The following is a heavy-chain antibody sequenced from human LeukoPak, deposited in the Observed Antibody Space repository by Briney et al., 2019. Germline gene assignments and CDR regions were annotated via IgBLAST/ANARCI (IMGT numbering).Heavy chain of an antibody. CDR3: ARGEEVRDGYNSAYYYYYMDV. J-gene: IGHJ6*03. V-gene: IGHV3-21*01. CDR1: GFTFSSYG. D-gene: IGHD5-24*01. Sequence: GGSLRLSCAASGFTFSSYGMHWVRQAPGKGLEWVSSISSSGTYLYYADSVKGRFTISRDTAKDSLYLQMNSLRVEDTAVYYCARGEEVRDGYNSAYYYYYMDVWGKGTTVTVSS. CDR2: ISSSGTYL.